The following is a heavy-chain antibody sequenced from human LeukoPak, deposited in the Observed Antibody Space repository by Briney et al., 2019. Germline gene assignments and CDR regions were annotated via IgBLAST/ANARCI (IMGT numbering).Heavy chain of an antibody. CDR3: AKSRLWARMVAATPRTFDY. Sequence: GGSLRLSCAASGFTFSSYAMSWVRQAPGKGLEWVSAISGSGGSTYYADSVKGRFTISRDNSKNTLYLQMNSLRAEDTAVYYCAKSRLWARMVAATPRTFDYWGQGTLDTVSS. CDR2: ISGSGGST. J-gene: IGHJ4*02. D-gene: IGHD2-15*01. CDR1: GFTFSSYA. V-gene: IGHV3-23*01.